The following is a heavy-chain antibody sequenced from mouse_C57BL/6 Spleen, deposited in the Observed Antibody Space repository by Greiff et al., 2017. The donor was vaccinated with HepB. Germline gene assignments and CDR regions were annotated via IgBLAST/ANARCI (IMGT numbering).Heavy chain of an antibody. V-gene: IGHV5-9-1*02. J-gene: IGHJ2*01. Sequence: DVMLVESGEGLVKPGGSLKLSCAASGFTFSSYAMSWVRQTPEKRLEWVAYISSGGDYIYYADTVKGRFTISRDNARNTLYLQMSSLKSEDTAMYYCTRDRTTYFDYWGQGTTLTVSS. CDR1: GFTFSSYA. D-gene: IGHD2-13*01. CDR3: TRDRTTYFDY. CDR2: ISSGGDYI.